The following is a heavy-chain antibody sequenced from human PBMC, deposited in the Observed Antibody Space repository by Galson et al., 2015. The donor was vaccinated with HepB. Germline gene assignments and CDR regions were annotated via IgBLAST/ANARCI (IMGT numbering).Heavy chain of an antibody. CDR1: GFTFSDYG. CDR3: ARVKYYETSEVLDY. J-gene: IGHJ4*02. Sequence: LRLSCAASGFTFSDYGMHWVRQAPGKGLEWVAVIWYDGKKYFYADSVRGRFTISRDNFKNTLHLQMNSLRDEDTAIYYCARVKYYETSEVLDYWGQATLVSVSS. CDR2: IWYDGKKY. D-gene: IGHD3-22*01. V-gene: IGHV3-33*01.